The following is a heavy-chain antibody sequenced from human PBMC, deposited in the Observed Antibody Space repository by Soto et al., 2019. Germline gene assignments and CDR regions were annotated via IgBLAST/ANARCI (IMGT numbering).Heavy chain of an antibody. V-gene: IGHV1-18*01. D-gene: IGHD4-17*01. J-gene: IGHJ4*02. Sequence: QIRLVQSGVAVKNPGTSVKVPCQGSGYSFTSHGVSWVRQAPGQGLEWMGWINGVTGRTTYARRFQGRVALTTDKATNTAYMELTRLRSDDAAVYYCATGAGQARDFGGPFDYWGQGTLVTVSS. CDR1: GYSFTSHG. CDR2: INGVTGRT. CDR3: ATGAGQARDFGGPFDY.